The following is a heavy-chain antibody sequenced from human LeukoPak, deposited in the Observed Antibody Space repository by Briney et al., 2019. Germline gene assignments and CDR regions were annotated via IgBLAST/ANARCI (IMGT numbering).Heavy chain of an antibody. Sequence: GGSLRLSCAASGFTFSNAWMSWVRQAPGKGLEWVGRIKSKTDGGTTDYAAPVKGRFTISRDDSKNTLYLQMNSLKTEDTAVYYCTTAPSSTSYYYYVDVWGKGTTVTVSS. D-gene: IGHD2-2*01. CDR1: GFTFSNAW. V-gene: IGHV3-15*01. CDR3: TTAPSSTSYYYYVDV. J-gene: IGHJ6*03. CDR2: IKSKTDGGTT.